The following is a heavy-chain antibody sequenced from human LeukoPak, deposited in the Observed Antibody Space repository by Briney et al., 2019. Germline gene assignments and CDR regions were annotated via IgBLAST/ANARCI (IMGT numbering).Heavy chain of an antibody. CDR2: IYHSGST. D-gene: IGHD3-3*01. V-gene: IGHV4-38-2*01. CDR1: GYSISSGYY. J-gene: IGHJ3*02. CDR3: ARVGTIFGVVIDDAFDI. Sequence: SETLSLTCAVSGYSISSGYYWGWIRQPPGKGLEWIGSIYHSGSTFYNPSLQSRVTISADTSKNQFSLKLSSVTAADTAVYYCARVGTIFGVVIDDAFDIWGQGTMVTVSS.